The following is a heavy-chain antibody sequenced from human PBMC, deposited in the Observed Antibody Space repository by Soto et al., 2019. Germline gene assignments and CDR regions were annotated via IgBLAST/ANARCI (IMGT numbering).Heavy chain of an antibody. Sequence: SETLSLTCAVYGGSFSGYYLSWIRQPPGKGLEWIGEINHSGSTNYNPSLKSRVTISVDTSKNQFSLKLSSVTAADTAVYYCARRGGGYDFWSGRGRYYFDYWGQGTLVTVSS. V-gene: IGHV4-34*01. D-gene: IGHD3-3*01. CDR1: GGSFSGYY. J-gene: IGHJ4*02. CDR3: ARRGGGYDFWSGRGRYYFDY. CDR2: INHSGST.